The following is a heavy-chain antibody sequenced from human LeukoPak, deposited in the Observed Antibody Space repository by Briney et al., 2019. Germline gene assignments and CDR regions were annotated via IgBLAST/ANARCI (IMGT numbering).Heavy chain of an antibody. CDR2: ISSSGSTI. V-gene: IGHV3-11*01. CDR3: GIAAADSFDY. J-gene: IGHJ4*02. Sequence: GGSLRLSCAASGFTFSGYYMSWIRQAPGKGLEWVSYISSSGSTIYYADSVKGRFTISRDNAKNSLYLQMNSLRAEDTAVYYCGIAAADSFDYWGQGTLVTVSS. D-gene: IGHD6-13*01. CDR1: GFTFSGYY.